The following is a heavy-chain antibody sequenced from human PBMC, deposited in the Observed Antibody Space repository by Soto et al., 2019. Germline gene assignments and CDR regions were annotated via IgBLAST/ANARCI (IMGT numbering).Heavy chain of an antibody. CDR2: ISGYNGNT. Sequence: ASVKVSCKASGYTFTTYGISWVRQAPGQGLECMGWISGYNGNTNYAQKFQGRVTMTTDTSTSTAYMELRSLRSDDTAVYYFARDLLFESARSKKGWFDPWGQGTLVTVSS. J-gene: IGHJ5*02. V-gene: IGHV1-18*01. CDR1: GYTFTTYG. CDR3: ARDLLFESARSKKGWFDP. D-gene: IGHD6-6*01.